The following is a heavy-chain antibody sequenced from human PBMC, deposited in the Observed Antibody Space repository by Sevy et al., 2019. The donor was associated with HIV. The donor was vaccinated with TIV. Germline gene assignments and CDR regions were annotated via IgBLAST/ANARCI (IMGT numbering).Heavy chain of an antibody. J-gene: IGHJ3*02. V-gene: IGHV3-30*02. CDR3: TIETTYYDASGPVPGDI. CDR1: IFTFNIYG. Sequence: GGSLRLSCAASIFTFNIYGMQWVRQAPGKGLEWVAYMRKDGLTTYYADSVKGRFTISRDSSKNTLYLQMNSLRIEDAALYYCTIETTYYDASGPVPGDIWGQGTMVTVSS. CDR2: MRKDGLTT. D-gene: IGHD3-16*01.